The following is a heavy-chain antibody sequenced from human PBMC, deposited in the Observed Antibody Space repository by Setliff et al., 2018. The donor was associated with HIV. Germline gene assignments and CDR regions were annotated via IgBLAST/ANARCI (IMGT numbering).Heavy chain of an antibody. CDR1: GYIFTTYY. V-gene: IGHV1-46*01. CDR2: INPSGGST. J-gene: IGHJ4*02. D-gene: IGHD2-2*01. CDR3: ARGGDILVVSAAPDY. Sequence: ASVKVSCKASGYIFTTYYIHWVRQAPGQGLEWMGIINPSGGSTSYAQKFQGRVTMTRDTSTSTVYVELSSLRSEGTAVYYCARGGDILVVSAAPDYWGQGTLVTVSS.